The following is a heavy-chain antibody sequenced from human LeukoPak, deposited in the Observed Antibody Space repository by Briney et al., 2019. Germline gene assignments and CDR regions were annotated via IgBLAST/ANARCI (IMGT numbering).Heavy chain of an antibody. CDR3: ASRGIAAAGPWDYYYYGMDV. Sequence: GGSLRLSCAASGFTFSSYWMSWVRQAPGKGLEWVANIKQDGSGKYYVDSVKGRFTISRDNAKNSLYLQMNSLRAEDTAVYYCASRGIAAAGPWDYYYYGMDVWGQGTTVTVSS. V-gene: IGHV3-7*03. CDR2: IKQDGSGK. J-gene: IGHJ6*02. D-gene: IGHD6-13*01. CDR1: GFTFSSYW.